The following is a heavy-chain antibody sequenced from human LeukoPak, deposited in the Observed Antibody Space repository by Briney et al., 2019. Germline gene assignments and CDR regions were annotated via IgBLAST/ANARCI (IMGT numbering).Heavy chain of an antibody. V-gene: IGHV3-21*01. CDR2: TSSSSTYI. Sequence: GGSLRLSCAASGFTFSSYSMNWVRQAPGRGLEWVSSTSSSSTYIYYADSVKGRFTISRDNAKNSLYLQMNSLRAEDTAVYFCAREKEESRGFDYWGQGTLVTVSS. J-gene: IGHJ4*02. CDR3: AREKEESRGFDY. D-gene: IGHD3-10*01. CDR1: GFTFSSYS.